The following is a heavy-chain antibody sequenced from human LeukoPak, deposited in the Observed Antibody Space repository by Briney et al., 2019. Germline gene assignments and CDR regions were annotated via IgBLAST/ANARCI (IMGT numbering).Heavy chain of an antibody. Sequence: PGGSLRLSCAASGFTFSSYGMHWVRQAPGKGLEWVAVIWYDGSNKYYADSVKGRFTISRDNSKNTLYLQMNSLRAEDTAVYYCARVLGPKGSDYYGMDVWGQGTTVTVSS. CDR1: GFTFSSYG. J-gene: IGHJ6*02. CDR2: IWYDGSNK. D-gene: IGHD2-8*02. V-gene: IGHV3-33*01. CDR3: ARVLGPKGSDYYGMDV.